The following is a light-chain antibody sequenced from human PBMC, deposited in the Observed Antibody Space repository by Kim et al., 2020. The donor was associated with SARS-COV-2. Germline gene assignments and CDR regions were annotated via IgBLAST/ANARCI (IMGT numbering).Light chain of an antibody. Sequence: TPGRRATLSCRPSQSVSSNLGWYQQKPAQAPRLLIDGASTRATSSPARFSGSVSGTEFTLTISSLQSEDFAVYYCQQYNNWPPMYTFRQGTKLEI. CDR1: QSVSSN. CDR3: QQYNNWPPMYT. CDR2: GAS. V-gene: IGKV3-15*01. J-gene: IGKJ2*01.